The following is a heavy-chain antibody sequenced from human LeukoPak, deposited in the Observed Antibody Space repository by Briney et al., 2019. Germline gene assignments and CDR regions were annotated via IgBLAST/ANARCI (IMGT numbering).Heavy chain of an antibody. Sequence: GGSLRLSCAASGFTFSSYWMSWVRQAPGKGLEWVSGITPSGSPSYYADSVKGRFTISRDNSKNTVSLQMNSLRAEDTALYYCARDIDWGAFDAWGQGTLVTVSS. D-gene: IGHD3-9*01. V-gene: IGHV3-23*01. J-gene: IGHJ5*02. CDR1: GFTFSSYW. CDR2: ITPSGSPS. CDR3: ARDIDWGAFDA.